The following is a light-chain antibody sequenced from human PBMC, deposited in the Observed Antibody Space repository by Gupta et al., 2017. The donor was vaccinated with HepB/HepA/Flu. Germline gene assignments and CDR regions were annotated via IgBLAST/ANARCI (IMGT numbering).Light chain of an antibody. CDR1: QSVLYSSNNKNY. J-gene: IGKJ2*03. Sequence: DIVMTQSADSMAVSLGERATIKCKSGQSVLYSSNNKNYLAWYQQKPGQPPKLLIYWASTRESVVPDRFSGSGSGTDFTLTINSLQAEYVAVYYCQQYYSTPRSFGQGTKVEIK. CDR3: QQYYSTPRS. V-gene: IGKV4-1*01. CDR2: WAS.